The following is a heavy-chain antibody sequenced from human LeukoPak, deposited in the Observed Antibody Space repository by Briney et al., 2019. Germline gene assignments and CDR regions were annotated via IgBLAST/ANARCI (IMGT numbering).Heavy chain of an antibody. CDR3: ARGNYYYGMDV. J-gene: IGHJ6*02. CDR1: GFSFSSYS. CDR2: ISSSSSTI. Sequence: GGSLRLSCAASGFSFSSYSMNWVRHAPGKGLEWVSYISSSSSTIYYADSVKGRFTISRDNAKNSLYLQMNSLRAEDTAVYYCARGNYYYGMDVWGQGTTVTVSS. V-gene: IGHV3-48*01.